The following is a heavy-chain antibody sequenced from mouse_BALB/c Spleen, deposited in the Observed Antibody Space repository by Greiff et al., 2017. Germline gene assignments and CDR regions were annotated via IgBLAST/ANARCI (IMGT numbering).Heavy chain of an antibody. CDR2: ISSGGSYT. CDR1: GFTFSSYT. V-gene: IGHV5-6-4*01. Sequence: EVQLQESGGGLVKPGGSLKLSCAASGFTFSSYTMSWVRQTPEKRLEWVATISSGGSYTYYPDSVKGRFTISRDNAKNTLYLQMSSLKSEDTAMYYCTRDHGYDRSLYFDYWGQGTTLTVSS. CDR3: TRDHGYDRSLYFDY. D-gene: IGHD2-2*01. J-gene: IGHJ2*01.